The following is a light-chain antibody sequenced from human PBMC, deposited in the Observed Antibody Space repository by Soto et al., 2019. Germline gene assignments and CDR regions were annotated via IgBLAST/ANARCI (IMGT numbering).Light chain of an antibody. J-gene: IGLJ2*01. CDR2: GNS. V-gene: IGLV1-40*01. CDR3: QSYDSSLSVVV. CDR1: SSNIGAGYD. Sequence: QSVLTQPPSVSGAPGQRATISCTWSSSNIGAGYDVHWYQQLPGTAPKLLIYGNSNRPSGVPDRFSGSKSGTSASLAITGLQAEDEADYYCQSYDSSLSVVVFGGGTKLTVL.